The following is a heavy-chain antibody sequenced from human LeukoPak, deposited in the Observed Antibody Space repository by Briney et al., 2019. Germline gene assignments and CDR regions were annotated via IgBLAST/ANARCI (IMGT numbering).Heavy chain of an antibody. J-gene: IGHJ4*02. Sequence: PGGSLRLSCAASGFTFSSYEMNWVRQAPGKGLEWVSYIGSSGSTIYYADSVKGRFTISRDNAKNSLYLQMNSLRAEDTAVYYCARTGYDFWSGPPDYWGQGTLVTVSS. CDR1: GFTFSSYE. V-gene: IGHV3-48*03. CDR3: ARTGYDFWSGPPDY. CDR2: IGSSGSTI. D-gene: IGHD3-3*01.